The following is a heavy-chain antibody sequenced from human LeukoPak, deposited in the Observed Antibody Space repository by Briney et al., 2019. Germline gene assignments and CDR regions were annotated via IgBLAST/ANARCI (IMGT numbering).Heavy chain of an antibody. Sequence: SQTLSLTCAISGDSVSSNSVAWNWIRQSPSRGLEWLGRTYYRSKWYNDYAVSVKSRITINPDTSKNQFSLQLNSVTPEDTAVYYCARALSSSWYPAPYYFDYWGQGTLVTVSS. CDR1: GDSVSSNSVA. V-gene: IGHV6-1*01. CDR3: ARALSSSWYPAPYYFDY. J-gene: IGHJ4*02. D-gene: IGHD6-13*01. CDR2: TYYRSKWYN.